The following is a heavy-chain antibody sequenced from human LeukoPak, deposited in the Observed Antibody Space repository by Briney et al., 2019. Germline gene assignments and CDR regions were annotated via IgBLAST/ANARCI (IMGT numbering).Heavy chain of an antibody. D-gene: IGHD3-10*01. V-gene: IGHV4-61*02. Sequence: PSQTLSLTCTVSGGSISSGSYYWSWIRQPAGKGLEWIGRIYTSGSTNYNPSLKSRVTISVDTSKNQFSLKLSSVTAADTAVYYCAREMQDKSLQWVGELKKYYYYYMDVWGKGTTVIVSS. J-gene: IGHJ6*03. CDR1: GGSISSGSYY. CDR3: AREMQDKSLQWVGELKKYYYYYMDV. CDR2: IYTSGST.